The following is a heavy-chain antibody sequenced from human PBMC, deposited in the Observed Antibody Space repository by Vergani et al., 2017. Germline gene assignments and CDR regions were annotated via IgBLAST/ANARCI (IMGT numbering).Heavy chain of an antibody. V-gene: IGHV4-31*03. D-gene: IGHD5-24*01. J-gene: IGHJ3*02. CDR2: IYYSGST. CDR1: GGSISSGGYY. Sequence: QVQLQESGPGLVKPSQTLSLTCTVSGGSISSGGYYWSWIRQHPGKGLEWIGYIYYSGSTYYNPSLKSRVTISVDTSKNQFSLKLSSVTAADTAVYYCARDRRWLPIPGAFDIWGQGTMVTVSS. CDR3: ARDRRWLPIPGAFDI.